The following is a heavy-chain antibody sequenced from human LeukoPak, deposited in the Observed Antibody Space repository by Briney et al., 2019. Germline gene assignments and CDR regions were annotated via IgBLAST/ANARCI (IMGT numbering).Heavy chain of an antibody. CDR3: ARIERSSYSLGFDY. D-gene: IGHD6-6*01. J-gene: IGHJ4*02. CDR2: IYYSGTS. Sequence: SETLSLTCTVSGGSISSGGYYWSWIRQHPGKGLEWIVPIYYSGTSSHNPSLTSRVTISVDTSKNPCSLKLTSVNDADTAVYYCARIERSSYSLGFDYWGQGTLVTVSS. V-gene: IGHV4-31*03. CDR1: GGSISSGGYY.